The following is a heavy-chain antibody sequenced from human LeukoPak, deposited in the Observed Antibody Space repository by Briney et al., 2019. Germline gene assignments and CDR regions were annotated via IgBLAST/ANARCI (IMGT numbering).Heavy chain of an antibody. CDR1: GFTSRSYL. Sequence: GGSLRLSCAPTGFTSRSYLMHWVRHSPGEGLVWVSRINIDGRGTSYADSVRGRFTISRDNTKKTLYLQMNSLRVEDTAVYYCTRDRTCGMDVWGQGTTVSVSS. J-gene: IGHJ6*02. CDR2: INIDGRGT. CDR3: TRDRTCGMDV. V-gene: IGHV3-74*01.